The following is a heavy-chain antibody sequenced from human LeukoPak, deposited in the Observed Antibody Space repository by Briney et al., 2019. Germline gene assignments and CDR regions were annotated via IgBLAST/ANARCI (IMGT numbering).Heavy chain of an antibody. CDR3: ARCCLQRDGDNGGGDY. CDR1: GGSFSSYY. J-gene: IGHJ4*02. D-gene: IGHD4-17*01. V-gene: IGHV4-34*01. CDR2: INHSGYT. Sequence: SETPSLTCAVFGGSFSSYYWSWIRQPPGKGLEWIGEINHSGYTSYNPSLKSRVTLSVDTSKHQFSLKLTSVTAADTAVYYCARCCLQRDGDNGGGDYWGQGTLVTVSS.